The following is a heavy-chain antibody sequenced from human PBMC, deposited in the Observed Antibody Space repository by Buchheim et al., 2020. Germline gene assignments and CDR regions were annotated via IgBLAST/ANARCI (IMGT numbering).Heavy chain of an antibody. CDR2: INSDGSST. V-gene: IGHV3-74*01. D-gene: IGHD1-1*01. Sequence: VQLVESGGGLVQPGGSLRLSCAASGFTFSDLWMHWVRQTPGKGLMWVSRINSDGSSTIYGESVKGRFTVSRVNAKNTLYLQMNSLRAEDTGVYYCARDPLLNGGTLDYWGQGT. J-gene: IGHJ4*02. CDR3: ARDPLLNGGTLDY. CDR1: GFTFSDLW.